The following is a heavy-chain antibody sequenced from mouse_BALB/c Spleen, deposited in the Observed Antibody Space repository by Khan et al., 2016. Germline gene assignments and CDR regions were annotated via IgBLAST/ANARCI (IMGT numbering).Heavy chain of an antibody. V-gene: IGHV1-54*01. Sequence: QVQLQQSGADLVRPGTSVKVSCKASGYAFTNVLIDWIKQRPGQGLDWIGVINPGSGSTNYNEQFKGKATLTADKSYSTAYMQLSSLTSDDSAVXFCASQYGSSYVGFAYWGQGTLVTVSA. D-gene: IGHD1-1*01. J-gene: IGHJ3*01. CDR2: INPGSGST. CDR3: ASQYGSSYVGFAY. CDR1: GYAFTNVL.